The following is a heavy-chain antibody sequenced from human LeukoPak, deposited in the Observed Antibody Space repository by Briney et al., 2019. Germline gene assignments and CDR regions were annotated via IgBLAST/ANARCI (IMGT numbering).Heavy chain of an antibody. CDR1: GFNFNNYG. D-gene: IGHD3-10*01. CDR2: IRSDGSDE. CDR3: TTMVRGVIVDY. V-gene: IGHV3-30*02. Sequence: PGGSLRLSCLASGFNFNNYGIHWVRQAPGKGLEWVAFIRSDGSDEYYGDFVKGRFIISRDNSKSTLFLQMNSLRAEDTAVYYCTTMVRGVIVDYWGQGTLVTVSS. J-gene: IGHJ4*02.